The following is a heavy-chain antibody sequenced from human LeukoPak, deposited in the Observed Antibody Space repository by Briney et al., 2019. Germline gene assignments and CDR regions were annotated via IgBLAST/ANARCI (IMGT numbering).Heavy chain of an antibody. Sequence: GGSLRLSCAASGFTFSSYAMSWVRQAPGKGLEWVSAISNNGGYTYYADSVQGRFTISRDNSKSTLCLQMNSLRAEDAAVYYCAKQLGYCSDGSCYFPYWGQGTLVTVSS. CDR3: AKQLGYCSDGSCYFPY. CDR2: ISNNGGYT. D-gene: IGHD2-15*01. V-gene: IGHV3-23*01. J-gene: IGHJ4*02. CDR1: GFTFSSYA.